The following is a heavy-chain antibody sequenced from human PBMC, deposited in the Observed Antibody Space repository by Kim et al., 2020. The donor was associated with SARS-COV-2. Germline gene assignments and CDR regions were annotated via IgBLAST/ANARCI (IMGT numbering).Heavy chain of an antibody. CDR3: ARDAPVATITMWNYQYGLDV. D-gene: IGHD5-12*01. V-gene: IGHV3-7*01. Sequence: GGSLRLSCAASGFSFSSYWMSWVRQAPGKGLQWVANIKQDGSERYYADSVRGRFTISRDNAKKSLYLQVNSLRAEDTAVYYCARDAPVATITMWNYQYGLDVWGQGTAVSVSS. CDR1: GFSFSSYW. CDR2: IKQDGSER. J-gene: IGHJ6*02.